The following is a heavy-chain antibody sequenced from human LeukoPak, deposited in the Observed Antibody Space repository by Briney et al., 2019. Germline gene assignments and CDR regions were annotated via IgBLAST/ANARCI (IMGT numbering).Heavy chain of an antibody. CDR1: GFTFSSYA. V-gene: IGHV3-23*01. Sequence: NPGGSLRLSCAASGFTFSSYAMSWVRQAPGKGLEWVSGVSGSGGNTFYADSVKGRFTISRDNSKNTLYLQMNSLRAEDTAVYYCARDRSGYANDAFDFWGQGTMVTVSS. CDR2: VSGSGGNT. J-gene: IGHJ3*01. D-gene: IGHD3-3*01. CDR3: ARDRSGYANDAFDF.